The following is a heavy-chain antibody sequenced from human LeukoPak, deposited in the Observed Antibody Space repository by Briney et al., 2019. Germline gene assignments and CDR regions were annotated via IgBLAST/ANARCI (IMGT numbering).Heavy chain of an antibody. CDR1: GGSISSSSYY. V-gene: IGHV4-39*01. D-gene: IGHD2-2*01. Sequence: SETLSLTCTVSGGSISSSSYYWGWIRQPPGKGLQGIGSIYYSGSTYYNPSLKSRVTISVDTSKNQFSLKLSSVPAADTAVYYCARTPYCSSTSCFAEYFQHWGQGTPVTVSS. CDR3: ARTPYCSSTSCFAEYFQH. J-gene: IGHJ1*01. CDR2: IYYSGST.